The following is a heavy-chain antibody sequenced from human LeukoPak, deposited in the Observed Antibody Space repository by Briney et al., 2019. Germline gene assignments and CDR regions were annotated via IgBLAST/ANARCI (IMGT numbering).Heavy chain of an antibody. D-gene: IGHD1-26*01. CDR2: ISSSSSYI. CDR1: GFTFSSYA. Sequence: GGSLRLSCAASGFTFSSYAMSWVRQAPGKGLEWVSSISSSSSYIYYADSVKGRFTISRDNAKNSLYLQMNSLRAEDTAVYYCARESPWGRAFDIWGQGTMVTVSS. V-gene: IGHV3-21*01. J-gene: IGHJ3*02. CDR3: ARESPWGRAFDI.